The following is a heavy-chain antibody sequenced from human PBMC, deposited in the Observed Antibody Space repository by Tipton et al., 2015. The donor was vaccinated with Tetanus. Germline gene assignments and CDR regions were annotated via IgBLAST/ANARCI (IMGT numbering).Heavy chain of an antibody. J-gene: IGHJ3*02. CDR1: GDSITRDGYS. D-gene: IGHD1-26*01. V-gene: IGHV4-30-2*01. Sequence: TLSLTCTVSGDSITRDGYSWHWIRQPLGKGLEWIGYISDGGQSYYSPSLERRATISRDMSNNHFSLKLTSVTAADTAVYYCARDRHPYRISGAFRGNDALDIWGPGALVTVSS. CDR2: ISDGGQS. CDR3: ARDRHPYRISGAFRGNDALDI.